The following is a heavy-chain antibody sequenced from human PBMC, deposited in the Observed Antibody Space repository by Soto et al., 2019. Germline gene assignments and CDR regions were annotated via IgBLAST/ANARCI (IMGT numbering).Heavy chain of an antibody. J-gene: IGHJ6*02. CDR1: GGSISSCCFY. D-gene: IGHD6-6*01. CDR3: ARDAYSSSGYYYHGMDV. Sequence: TPXLTFNVPGGSISSCCFYRSWVRQHPGKGLEWIGYIFYTGTTYYSPSLKSRVTISVDTSEKQFYLKLNSVTAADTAVYYCARDAYSSSGYYYHGMDVWGQGTTVTVSS. CDR2: IFYTGTT. V-gene: IGHV4-31*03.